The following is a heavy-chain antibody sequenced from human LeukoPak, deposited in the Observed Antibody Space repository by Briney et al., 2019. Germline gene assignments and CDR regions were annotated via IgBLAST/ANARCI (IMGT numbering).Heavy chain of an antibody. CDR2: IIPIFGTA. CDR1: GGTFSSYA. V-gene: IGHV1-69*13. D-gene: IGHD1-26*01. CDR3: ARDPNIVGGSFFDY. J-gene: IGHJ4*02. Sequence: ASVKVSCKASGGTFSSYAISWVRQAPGQGLEWMGGIIPIFGTANYAQKLQGRVTITADESTSTAYMELSSLRSEDTAVYYCARDPNIVGGSFFDYWGQGTLVTVSS.